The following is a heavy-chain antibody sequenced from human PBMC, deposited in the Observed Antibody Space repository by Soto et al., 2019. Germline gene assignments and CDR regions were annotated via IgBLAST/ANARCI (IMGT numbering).Heavy chain of an antibody. CDR2: FNPADSQT. D-gene: IGHD3-10*01. CDR1: GYSFTGYW. J-gene: IGHJ3*02. V-gene: IGHV5-51*01. Sequence: GESLKISCMGSGYSFTGYWIGWVRQMPGKGLEWMGIFNPADSQTRYSPSFEGQVTFSTDRSITTAYLHWGSLKASDTGMYYCARVSNYLNWFPEAFDIWGQGTMVTVSS. CDR3: ARVSNYLNWFPEAFDI.